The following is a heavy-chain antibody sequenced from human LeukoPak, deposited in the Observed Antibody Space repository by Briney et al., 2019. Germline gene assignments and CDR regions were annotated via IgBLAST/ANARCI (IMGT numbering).Heavy chain of an antibody. Sequence: GGSLRLSCAASGFTFSSYSMNWVRQAPGKGLEWVSSISSSSSYIYYADSVKGRFTISRDNAKNSLYLLMNSLRAEDTAVYYCARDGFTGYVYSWGQGTLVTVSS. CDR2: ISSSSSYI. J-gene: IGHJ4*02. CDR1: GFTFSSYS. D-gene: IGHD3-10*01. V-gene: IGHV3-21*01. CDR3: ARDGFTGYVYS.